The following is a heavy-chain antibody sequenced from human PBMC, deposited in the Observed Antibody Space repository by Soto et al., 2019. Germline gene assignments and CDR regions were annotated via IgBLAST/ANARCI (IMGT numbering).Heavy chain of an antibody. CDR1: GFTFSSYS. Sequence: EVQLVESGGGLVKPGGSLRLSCAASGFTFSSYSMNWVRQAPGKGLEWVSSISSSSSYIYYADSVKGRFTISRDNAKNSLYLQMNSLRAEDTAVYYCARDGITMVLGVINTDNWFDPWGQCTLVTVSS. D-gene: IGHD3-10*01. CDR3: ARDGITMVLGVINTDNWFDP. CDR2: ISSSSSYI. J-gene: IGHJ5*02. V-gene: IGHV3-21*01.